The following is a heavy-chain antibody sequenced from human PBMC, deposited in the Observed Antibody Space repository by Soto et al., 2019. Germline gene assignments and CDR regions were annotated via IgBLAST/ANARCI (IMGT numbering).Heavy chain of an antibody. D-gene: IGHD1-1*01. CDR1: GYTFTSYG. CDR2: ISAHNGNT. J-gene: IGHJ4*02. V-gene: IGHV1-18*01. CDR3: ARGRYGDY. Sequence: QVHLVQSGAEGKKPGASVKVSCKAAGYTFTSYGITWVRQAPGQGLEWMGWISAHNGNTDYAQKLQGRVIVTRDTSTSTAYMELMSLISDDTAVYYCARGRYGDYWGQGALVTVSS.